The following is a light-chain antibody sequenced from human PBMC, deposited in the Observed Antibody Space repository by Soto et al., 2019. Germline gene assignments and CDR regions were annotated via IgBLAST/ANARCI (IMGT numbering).Light chain of an antibody. CDR3: SSYTSSSTFYV. CDR1: SSDVGDYNY. CDR2: EVS. Sequence: QSALTQPASVSGSPGQSITISCTGTSSDVGDYNYVSWYQQHPGKAPKLIIYEVSYRSSGVSNRFSGSKSGNTASLSISGLQAEDEADYYCSSYTSSSTFYVFGSGTKLTVL. J-gene: IGLJ1*01. V-gene: IGLV2-14*01.